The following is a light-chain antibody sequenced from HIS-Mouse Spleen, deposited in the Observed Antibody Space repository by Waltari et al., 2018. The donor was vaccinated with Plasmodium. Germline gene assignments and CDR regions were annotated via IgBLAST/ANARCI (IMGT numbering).Light chain of an antibody. J-gene: IGLJ2*01. CDR2: EGS. CDR3: CSYAGSRV. CDR1: SSDVGSSNL. V-gene: IGLV2-23*01. Sequence: QSALTQPASVSGSPGQSLTISCTGTSSDVGSSNLVSWYQQHPGKAPKLMIYEGSKRPSGVSNRFSGSKSGNTASLTISGLQAEDEADYYCCSYAGSRVFGGGTKLTVL.